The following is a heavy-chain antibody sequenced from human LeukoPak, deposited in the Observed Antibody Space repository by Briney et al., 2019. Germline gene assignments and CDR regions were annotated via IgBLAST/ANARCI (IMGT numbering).Heavy chain of an antibody. D-gene: IGHD3-10*01. J-gene: IGHJ4*02. V-gene: IGHV3-30*02. CDR3: AKGLKNRSGSYYNDFDY. CDR2: IRYDGSNK. Sequence: GSLRLSCAASGFTFSSYGMHWVRQAPGKGLEWVAFIRYDGSNKYYADSVKGRFTISRDNSKNTLYLQMNSLRAEDTAVYYCAKGLKNRSGSYYNDFDYWGQGTLVTVSS. CDR1: GFTFSSYG.